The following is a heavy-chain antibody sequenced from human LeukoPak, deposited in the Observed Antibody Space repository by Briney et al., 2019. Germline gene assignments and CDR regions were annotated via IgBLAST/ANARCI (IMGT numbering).Heavy chain of an antibody. J-gene: IGHJ6*02. CDR3: ARHGNYDFWSGYPYYYYYGMDV. Sequence: SETLSLTCIVSGGSISSISSNNYHWGWIRQPPGKGLEWIGSIYYSGSTYYNPSLKSRVTISVDTSKNQFSLKLSSVTAADTAVYYCARHGNYDFWSGYPYYYYYGMDVWGQGTTVTVSS. D-gene: IGHD3-3*01. V-gene: IGHV4-39*01. CDR2: IYYSGST. CDR1: GGSISSISSNNYH.